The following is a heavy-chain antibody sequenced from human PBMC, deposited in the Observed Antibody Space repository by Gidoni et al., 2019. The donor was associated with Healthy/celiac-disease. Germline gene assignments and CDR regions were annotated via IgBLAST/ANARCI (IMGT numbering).Heavy chain of an antibody. V-gene: IGHV4-31*03. Sequence: QVQLQESGPGLVKHSQTLSLTCTVSGGSISSGGYYWSWIRQHPGKGLEWIGYIYYSGSTYYNPSLKSRVTISVDTSKNQFSLKLSSVTAADTAVYYCARASGSYWKYYFDYWGQGTLVTVSS. D-gene: IGHD1-26*01. J-gene: IGHJ4*02. CDR1: GGSISSGGYY. CDR3: ARASGSYWKYYFDY. CDR2: IYYSGST.